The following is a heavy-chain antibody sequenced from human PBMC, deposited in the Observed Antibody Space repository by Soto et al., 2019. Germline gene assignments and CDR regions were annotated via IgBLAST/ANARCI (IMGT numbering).Heavy chain of an antibody. CDR2: IYHSGST. CDR3: ARQDSSPPDAFDI. D-gene: IGHD6-13*01. Sequence: SETLSLTCAVSGYSISSGYYWGWIRQPPGKGLEWIGSIYHSGSTYYNPSLKSRVTISVDTSENQFSLKLSSVTAADTAVYYCARQDSSPPDAFDIWGQGTMVTVSS. V-gene: IGHV4-38-2*01. J-gene: IGHJ3*02. CDR1: GYSISSGYY.